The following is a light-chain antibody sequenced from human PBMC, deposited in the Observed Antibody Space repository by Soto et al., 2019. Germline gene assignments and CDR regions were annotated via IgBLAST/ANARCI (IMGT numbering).Light chain of an antibody. Sequence: DIVMTQSPDSLAVSLGERATFNCKSSQSILDRSKNKYYLAWYQQKSGQPPKLLIYWSSLRESGVPDRFTGSGSGTDVTLTISSLQAEDVAVYYCQQYLTSPWTFGQGTKVEI. CDR2: WSS. CDR1: QSILDRSKNKYY. J-gene: IGKJ1*01. CDR3: QQYLTSPWT. V-gene: IGKV4-1*01.